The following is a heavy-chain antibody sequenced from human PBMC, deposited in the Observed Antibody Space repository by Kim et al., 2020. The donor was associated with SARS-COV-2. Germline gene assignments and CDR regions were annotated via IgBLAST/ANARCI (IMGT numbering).Heavy chain of an antibody. CDR1: GFTFSSYA. CDR2: ISYDGSNK. D-gene: IGHD3-10*01. CDR3: ARGGVEEILIRGLIGFGTVGSDFDY. V-gene: IGHV3-30*04. Sequence: GGSLRLSCAASGFTFSSYAMHWVRQAPGKGLEWVAVISYDGSNKYYADSVKGRFTISRDNSKNTLYLQMNSLRAEDTAVYYCARGGVEEILIRGLIGFGTVGSDFDYWGQGTLVTVSS. J-gene: IGHJ4*02.